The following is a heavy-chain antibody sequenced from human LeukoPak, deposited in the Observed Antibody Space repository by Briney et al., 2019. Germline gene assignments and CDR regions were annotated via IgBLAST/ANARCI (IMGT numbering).Heavy chain of an antibody. CDR1: GDSISTYY. Sequence: PSETLSLTCTVSGDSISTYYWSWIRQPAGKGLEWIGHIETSGYTNYNPSLKSRVTISVDSSKNQFSLRLSSVTAADTAVYYCARESAVVGATISYWGQGTLVPSPQ. CDR2: IETSGYT. V-gene: IGHV4-4*07. D-gene: IGHD1-26*01. CDR3: ARESAVVGATISY. J-gene: IGHJ4*02.